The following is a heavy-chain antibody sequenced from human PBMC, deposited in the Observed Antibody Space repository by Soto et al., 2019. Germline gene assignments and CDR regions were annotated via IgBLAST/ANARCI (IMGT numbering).Heavy chain of an antibody. Sequence: GGSLRLSCAASEFTFSTYAMIWVRQAPGKGLEWVSSISASGSSTLYADSVKGRFTVSRDNSKNTLYLQMNSLTAEDTAVYYCAKRVVAPFALPGLTPAHWGQGTLVTGSS. CDR3: AKRVVAPFALPGLTPAH. J-gene: IGHJ1*01. CDR2: ISASGSST. D-gene: IGHD2-15*01. CDR1: EFTFSTYA. V-gene: IGHV3-23*01.